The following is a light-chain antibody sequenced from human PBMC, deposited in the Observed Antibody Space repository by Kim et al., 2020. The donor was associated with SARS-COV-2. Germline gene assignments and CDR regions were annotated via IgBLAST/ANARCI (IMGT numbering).Light chain of an antibody. J-gene: IGLJ1*01. V-gene: IGLV3-25*03. CDR2: KDT. CDR1: AFQKQY. CDR3: QSVDTSGTYV. Sequence: VSPGQPARITCYSDAFQKQYAYWYQQKPGQAPMMVIYKDTERPSRIPERFSGSTSGTTVTLTISGVQAEDEADYYCQSVDTSGTYVFGGGTKVTVL.